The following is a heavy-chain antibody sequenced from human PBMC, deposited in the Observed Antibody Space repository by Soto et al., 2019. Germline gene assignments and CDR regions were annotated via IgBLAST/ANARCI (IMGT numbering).Heavy chain of an antibody. CDR2: IYYSGST. CDR3: ARQYGGSYADY. D-gene: IGHD1-26*01. V-gene: IGHV4-59*08. Sequence: QVQLQESGPGLVKPSETLSLTCTVSGGSISSYYWSWIRQPPGKGLEWIGYIYYSGSTNYNPSPKSRTPISVDTSKNQFSLKLSSVTAADTAVYYCARQYGGSYADYWGQGTLVTVSS. J-gene: IGHJ4*02. CDR1: GGSISSYY.